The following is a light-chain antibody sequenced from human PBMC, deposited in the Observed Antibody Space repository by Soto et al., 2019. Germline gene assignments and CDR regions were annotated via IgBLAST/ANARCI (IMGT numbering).Light chain of an antibody. CDR3: SSYTSSSTYV. CDR1: NKDIGSYNR. CDR2: EVS. Sequence: QSALTHPPSVSGTHGQSVTISCPGTNKDIGSYNRVSWYQQPPGTAPKLMIYEVSNRPSGVPDRFSGSKSGDTASLTISWLQADDEADYYCSSYTSSSTYVFGTGTKVTVL. V-gene: IGLV2-18*02. J-gene: IGLJ1*01.